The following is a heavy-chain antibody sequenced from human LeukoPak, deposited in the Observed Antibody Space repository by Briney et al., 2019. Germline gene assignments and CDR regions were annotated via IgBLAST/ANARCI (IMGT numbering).Heavy chain of an antibody. CDR3: AKRGAGSGGLHF. CDR2: FYETDKT. CDR1: GFTFSVYA. V-gene: IGHV3-23*01. Sequence: GGSLRLSCAASGFTFSVYAMTWVRQAPGKGLVWVSTFYETDKTDYADSVKGRFTISRDTSKNMLDQQMNSLIAEDTATYYCAKRGAGSGGLHFWGQGTLVTVSS. D-gene: IGHD6-19*01. J-gene: IGHJ4*02.